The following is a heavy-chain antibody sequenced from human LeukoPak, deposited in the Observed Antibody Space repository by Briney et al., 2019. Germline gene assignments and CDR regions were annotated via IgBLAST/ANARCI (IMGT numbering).Heavy chain of an antibody. CDR1: GFTFSSYA. V-gene: IGHV3-23*01. D-gene: IGHD1-26*01. CDR2: ISGSGGST. J-gene: IGHJ4*02. Sequence: PGGSLRLSCAASGFTFSSYAMGWVRQAPGKGLEWVSDISGSGGSTYYADSVKGRFTISRDNSKNTLYLQMNSLRAEDTAVYYCAKDTDSSGSYYWDYWGQGTLVTVSS. CDR3: AKDTDSSGSYYWDY.